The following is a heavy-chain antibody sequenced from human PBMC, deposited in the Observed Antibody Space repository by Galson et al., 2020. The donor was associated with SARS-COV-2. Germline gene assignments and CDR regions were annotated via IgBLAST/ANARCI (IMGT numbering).Heavy chain of an antibody. CDR1: GFTFSNAW. Sequence: GGSLRLSCAASGFTFSNAWMSWVRQAPGKGLEWVGRIKSKTDGGTTDYAAPVKGRFTISRDDSKNTLYLQMNSLKTEDTAVYYCTTDPSSLRWELSSGYYYYMDVWGKGTTVTISS. CDR3: TTDPSSLRWELSSGYYYYMDV. J-gene: IGHJ6*03. V-gene: IGHV3-15*01. CDR2: IKSKTDGGTT. D-gene: IGHD1-26*01.